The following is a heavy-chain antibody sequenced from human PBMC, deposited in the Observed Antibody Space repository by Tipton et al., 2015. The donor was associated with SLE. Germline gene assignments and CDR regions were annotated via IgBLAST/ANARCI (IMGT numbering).Heavy chain of an antibody. CDR3: AKDDQNYYFYGMDV. J-gene: IGHJ6*02. CDR2: IHYSGST. Sequence: TLSLTCSVSGGSINNHYWSWIRQPPGKGLEWIGYIHYSGSTNYNPSLKSRVTISVDTSKNQFSLKLSSVTAADTAVYYCAKDDQNYYFYGMDVWGQGTTVTVSS. V-gene: IGHV4-59*11. CDR1: GGSINNHY.